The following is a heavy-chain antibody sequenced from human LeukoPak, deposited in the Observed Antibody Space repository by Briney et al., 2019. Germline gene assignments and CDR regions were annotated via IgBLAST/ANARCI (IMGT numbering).Heavy chain of an antibody. Sequence: GGSLRLSCAASGFTFDDYAMHWVRQAPGKGLEWDSGISWNSGSIGYADSVKGRFTISRDNAKNSLYLQMNSLRAKDTALYYCAKGTKDTAMALDYWGQGTLVTVSS. J-gene: IGHJ4*02. CDR1: GFTFDDYA. CDR2: ISWNSGSI. D-gene: IGHD5-18*01. V-gene: IGHV3-9*01. CDR3: AKGTKDTAMALDY.